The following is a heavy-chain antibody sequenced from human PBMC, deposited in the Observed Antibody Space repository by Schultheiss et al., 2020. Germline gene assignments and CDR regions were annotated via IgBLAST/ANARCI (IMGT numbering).Heavy chain of an antibody. V-gene: IGHV4-61*02. CDR2: IYTSGST. J-gene: IGHJ4*02. D-gene: IGHD3-22*01. CDR3: ARDRSGYN. Sequence: SETLSLTCTVSGGSISSGSYYWSWIRQPAGKGLEWIGRIYTSGSTNYNPSLKSRVTISVDTSKNQFSLKLSSVTAADTAVYYCARDRSGYNWGQGTLVTVSS. CDR1: GGSISSGSYY.